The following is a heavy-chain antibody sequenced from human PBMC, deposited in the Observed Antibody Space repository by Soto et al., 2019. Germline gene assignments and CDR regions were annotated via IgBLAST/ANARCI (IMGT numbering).Heavy chain of an antibody. D-gene: IGHD6-25*01. J-gene: IGHJ4*02. CDR3: ARVFSSGSGWMYYFDF. V-gene: IGHV4-4*02. Sequence: QVELQESGPRLVKSSGTLSLTCEVSSGSISTGNWWSWVRQPPGKGLEWIGEIYYTGATNYNPSLKSRVIMTIDKSKDQFCLILTSATAADTAVYYCARVFSSGSGWMYYFDFWGQGILVSVSS. CDR2: IYYTGAT. CDR1: SGSISTGNW.